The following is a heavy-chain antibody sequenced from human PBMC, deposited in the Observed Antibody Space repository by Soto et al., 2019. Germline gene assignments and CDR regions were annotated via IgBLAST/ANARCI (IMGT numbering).Heavy chain of an antibody. D-gene: IGHD3-22*01. V-gene: IGHV1-69*12. CDR2: IIPIFGTA. Sequence: QVQLVQSGAEVKKPGSSVKVSCKASGGTFSSYAISWVRQAPGQGLEWMGGIIPIFGTANYAQKFQGRVTITADESTITAYRELSSLRSEDTAVYYCARDSLITMIGVVSTGGMDVWGQWTTVTVSS. J-gene: IGHJ6*02. CDR3: ARDSLITMIGVVSTGGMDV. CDR1: GGTFSSYA.